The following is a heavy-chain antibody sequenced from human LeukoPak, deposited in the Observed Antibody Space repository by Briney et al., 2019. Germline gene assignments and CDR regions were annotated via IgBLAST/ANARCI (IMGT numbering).Heavy chain of an antibody. V-gene: IGHV3-30*18. J-gene: IGHJ4*02. CDR2: ISYNGGDK. CDR1: GFAFSSYG. Sequence: GGSLRLSCAASGFAFSSYGMHCVRQAPGKGLEWVAVISYNGGDKKYAESVKGRFTISRDNSKNTVYLEMNSLRAEDTAVYYCAKDVALRAAAYYFDYWGQGTLVTVSS. D-gene: IGHD2-21*01. CDR3: AKDVALRAAAYYFDY.